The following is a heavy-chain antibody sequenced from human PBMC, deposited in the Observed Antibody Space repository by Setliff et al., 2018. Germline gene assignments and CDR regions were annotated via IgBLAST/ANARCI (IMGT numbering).Heavy chain of an antibody. CDR3: ARGPSPTVTPSRLIYFYHMDV. CDR2: IIPVLGMT. CDR1: GDPFNAYG. V-gene: IGHV1-69*10. Sequence: ASVKVSCKASGDPFNAYGVSWVRQAPGQGLEWMGAIIPVLGMTDYAQKFQGRLTITADQSTTTVYMELSSLGFDDTALYYCARGPSPTVTPSRLIYFYHMDVWGTGTTVTVSS. D-gene: IGHD4-17*01. J-gene: IGHJ6*03.